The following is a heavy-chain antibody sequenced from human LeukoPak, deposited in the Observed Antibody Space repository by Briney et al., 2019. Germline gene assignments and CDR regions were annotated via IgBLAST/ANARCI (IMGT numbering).Heavy chain of an antibody. CDR2: IYHSGST. CDR3: ASSRVVTIFDY. D-gene: IGHD5-12*01. V-gene: IGHV4-38-2*01. J-gene: IGHJ4*02. Sequence: SETLSLTCAVSGYSISSGYYWGWIRPPPGKGLEWIGSIYHSGSTYYNPSLKSRVTISVDTSKNQFSLKLSSVTAADTAVYYCASSRVVTIFDYWGQGTLVTVSS. CDR1: GYSISSGYY.